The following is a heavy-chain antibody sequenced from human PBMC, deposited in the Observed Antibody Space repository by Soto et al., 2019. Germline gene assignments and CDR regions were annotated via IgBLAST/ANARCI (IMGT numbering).Heavy chain of an antibody. Sequence: QVQLVQSGAEVKKPGSSVKVSCKASGGTFSSLAISWVRQAPGQGLEWMGGLVPVFGTPNYAQKIQGRVTITADTSTSTSYMELGSLRSEDTAVYYCARSPGVFDYWGQGTLVTVSS. CDR1: GGTFSSLA. CDR3: ARSPGVFDY. J-gene: IGHJ4*02. V-gene: IGHV1-69*06. D-gene: IGHD3-10*01. CDR2: LVPVFGTP.